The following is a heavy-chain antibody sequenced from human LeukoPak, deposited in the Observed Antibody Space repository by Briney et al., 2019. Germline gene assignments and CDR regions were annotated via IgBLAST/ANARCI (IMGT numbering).Heavy chain of an antibody. D-gene: IGHD1-26*01. CDR2: IYSGGST. CDR1: GFTVSSNY. Sequence: GGSLRLSCAASGFTVSSNYMSWVRQAPGKGLEWVSIIYSGGSTFYADSVKGRFTISRDNAKNSLYLHMNSLRADDTAIYYCARDYSSGSYGGGFDYWGQGTLVTVSS. V-gene: IGHV3-53*01. J-gene: IGHJ4*02. CDR3: ARDYSSGSYGGGFDY.